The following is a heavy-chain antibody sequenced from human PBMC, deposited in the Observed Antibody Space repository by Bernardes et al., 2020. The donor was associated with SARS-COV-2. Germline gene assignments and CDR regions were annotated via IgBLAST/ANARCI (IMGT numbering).Heavy chain of an antibody. CDR3: ARGRILRYFDWFGRGPDDF. J-gene: IGHJ4*02. V-gene: IGHV4-34*01. D-gene: IGHD3-9*01. CDR1: GGAFSGHY. Sequence: SETLSLTCGVYGGAFSGHYWNRIRQPPGKGLEWIGAIDQSGKTNYNPSLKSRVTMSVDTSNRQFFLKLSSVTAADTAVYYCARGRILRYFDWFGRGPDDFGGQGTLVTVSS. CDR2: IDQSGKT.